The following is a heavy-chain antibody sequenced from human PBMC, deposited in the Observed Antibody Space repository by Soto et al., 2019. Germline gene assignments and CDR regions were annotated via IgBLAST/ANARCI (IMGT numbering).Heavy chain of an antibody. D-gene: IGHD2-2*01. J-gene: IGHJ5*02. CDR2: ICHSGST. CDR3: ARVPDR. CDR1: GGSISSGGYS. V-gene: IGHV4-30-2*01. Sequence: SETLSLTCAVSGGSISSGGYSWSWIRQPPGKGLEWIGYICHSGSTYYNPSLKSRVTISVDRSKNQFSLKLSSVTAADTAVYYCARVPDRWGQGTLVTVSS.